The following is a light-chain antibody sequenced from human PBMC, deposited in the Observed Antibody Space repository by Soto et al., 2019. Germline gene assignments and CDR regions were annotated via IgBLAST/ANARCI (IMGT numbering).Light chain of an antibody. V-gene: IGKV3-20*01. Sequence: EVVLTQSPGTLSLSPGERATLSCRASQSVSNNYLAWYQQKPGQAPRLLIFGSSDRATGIPDSFSGSGSGTDITLTISRLEPEDFAVYYCQQYGSSPPYTFGQGTKLEIK. CDR2: GSS. CDR1: QSVSNNY. J-gene: IGKJ2*01. CDR3: QQYGSSPPYT.